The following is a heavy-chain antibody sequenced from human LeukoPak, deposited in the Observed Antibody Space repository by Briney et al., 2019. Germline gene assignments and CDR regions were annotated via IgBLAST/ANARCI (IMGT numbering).Heavy chain of an antibody. CDR1: GYTFTGYY. J-gene: IGHJ3*02. CDR2: INPNSGGT. D-gene: IGHD1-26*01. Sequence: GASVKVSCKASGYTFTGYYMHWVRQAPGQGLEWMGWINPNSGGTNYAQKFQGRVTMTRDTSISTAYMELSRLRSDDTAVYYRARDREGPYDAFDIWGQGTMVTVSS. CDR3: ARDREGPYDAFDI. V-gene: IGHV1-2*02.